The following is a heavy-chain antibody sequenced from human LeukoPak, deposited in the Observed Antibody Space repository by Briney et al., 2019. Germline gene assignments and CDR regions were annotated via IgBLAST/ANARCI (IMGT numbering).Heavy chain of an antibody. J-gene: IGHJ4*02. CDR3: ARVLVTALVGFDY. CDR2: INPNSGDT. V-gene: IGHV1-2*02. CDR1: GGTFSSYA. Sequence: ASVKVSCKASGGTFSSYAISWVRQAPGQGLEWLGWINPNSGDTNYAQKFQGRVTMTRDTSISAAFMELSRLASDDTAVYYCARVLVTALVGFDYWGQGTLVTISS. D-gene: IGHD2-21*02.